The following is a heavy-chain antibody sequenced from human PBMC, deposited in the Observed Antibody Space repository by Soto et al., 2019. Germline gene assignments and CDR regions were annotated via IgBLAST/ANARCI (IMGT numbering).Heavy chain of an antibody. CDR2: IYYSGST. J-gene: IGHJ4*02. D-gene: IGHD3-22*01. CDR3: ARARDSSGYLIDY. V-gene: IGHV4-30-4*01. Sequence: SETLSLTCTVSGGSISSGDYYWSWIRQPPGKGLEWIGYIYYSGSTYYNPSLKSRVTISVDTSKNQFSLKLSSVTAADTAVYYSARARDSSGYLIDYWGQGTLVTVSS. CDR1: GGSISSGDYY.